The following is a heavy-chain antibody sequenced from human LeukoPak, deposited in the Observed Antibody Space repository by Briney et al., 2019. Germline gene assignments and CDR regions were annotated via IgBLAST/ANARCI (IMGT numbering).Heavy chain of an antibody. Sequence: SVKVSCKASGGTFSSYAISWVRQAPGQGLEWMGGIIPIFGTAIYAQKFQGRVTITADESTSTAYMELSSLRSEDTAVYYCARAGGGYQPNWFDPWGQGTLVTVSS. V-gene: IGHV1-69*13. CDR1: GGTFSSYA. CDR3: ARAGGGYQPNWFDP. D-gene: IGHD3-22*01. J-gene: IGHJ5*02. CDR2: IIPIFGTA.